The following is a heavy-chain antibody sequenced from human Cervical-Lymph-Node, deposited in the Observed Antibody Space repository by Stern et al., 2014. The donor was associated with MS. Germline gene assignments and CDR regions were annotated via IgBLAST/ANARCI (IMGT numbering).Heavy chain of an antibody. CDR1: EFTVSRDY. V-gene: IGHV3-53*01. CDR3: ARDTSSPERSDW. J-gene: IGHJ4*02. CDR2: ITSVGST. Sequence: DQLVQSGGGVIQPGGSLRLSCTASEFTVSRDYMTWVRQAPGKGLEWVSLITSVGSTFYTDTVKGRFTISRDDSKNTVYLHMTSLRAEDTAMYYCARDTSSPERSDWWGQGTLVTVSS. D-gene: IGHD1-1*01.